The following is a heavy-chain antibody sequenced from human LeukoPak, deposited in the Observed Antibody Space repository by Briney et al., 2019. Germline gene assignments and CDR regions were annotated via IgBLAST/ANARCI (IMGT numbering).Heavy chain of an antibody. CDR1: GGSISSSNW. V-gene: IGHV4-4*02. D-gene: IGHD3-22*01. CDR2: IYHSGST. CDR3: ARGSYYYDGLGIFFDP. J-gene: IGHJ5*02. Sequence: SETLSLTCAVSGGSISSSNWWSWVRQPPGKGLEWIGEIYHSGSTNYNPSLKSRVTISVDKSKNQFSLKLSSVTAADTAVYYCARGSYYYDGLGIFFDPWGQGTLVTVSS.